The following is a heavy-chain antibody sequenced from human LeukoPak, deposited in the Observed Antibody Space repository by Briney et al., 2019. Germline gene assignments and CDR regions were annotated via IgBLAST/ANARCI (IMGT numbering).Heavy chain of an antibody. Sequence: ASVKVSCKASGYTFTSYYMHWVRQAPGQGLEWMEIINPSGGSTSYAQKFQGRVTMTRDTSTSTVYMELSSLRSEDTAVYYCASYHRNDEMPFDYWGQGTLVTVSS. CDR3: ASYHRNDEMPFDY. D-gene: IGHD1-1*01. CDR1: GYTFTSYY. V-gene: IGHV1-46*01. J-gene: IGHJ4*02. CDR2: INPSGGST.